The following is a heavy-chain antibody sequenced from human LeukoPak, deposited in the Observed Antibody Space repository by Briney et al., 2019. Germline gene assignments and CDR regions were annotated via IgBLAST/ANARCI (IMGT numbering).Heavy chain of an antibody. CDR3: AKDRMVRGSSGSRGYFQH. CDR1: GFTFSSYG. D-gene: IGHD3-10*01. CDR2: IRYDGSNK. J-gene: IGHJ1*01. Sequence: GGSLRLSCAASGFTFSSYGMHWVRQAPGKGLEWVAFIRYDGSNKYYADSVKGRFTISRDNSKNTLYLQMNSLRAEDTAVYYCAKDRMVRGSSGSRGYFQHWGQGTLVTVSS. V-gene: IGHV3-30*02.